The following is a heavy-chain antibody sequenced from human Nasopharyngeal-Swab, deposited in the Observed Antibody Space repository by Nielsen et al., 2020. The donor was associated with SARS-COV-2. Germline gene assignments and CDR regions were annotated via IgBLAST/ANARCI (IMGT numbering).Heavy chain of an antibody. Sequence: GGSLRLPCAASGFTFSSYGMYWVRQAPGKGLEWVAVISYDGSNKYYADSVKGRFTISRDNSKNTLYLQMNSLRAEDTAVYYCAKDRTILGYCSSTSCYAFDIWGQGTMVTVSS. D-gene: IGHD2-2*01. J-gene: IGHJ3*02. CDR2: ISYDGSNK. V-gene: IGHV3-30*18. CDR3: AKDRTILGYCSSTSCYAFDI. CDR1: GFTFSSYG.